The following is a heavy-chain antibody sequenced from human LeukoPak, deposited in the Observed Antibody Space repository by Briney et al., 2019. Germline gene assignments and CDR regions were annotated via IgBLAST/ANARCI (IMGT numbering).Heavy chain of an antibody. V-gene: IGHV1-18*01. J-gene: IGHJ5*02. Sequence: ASVNVSCKASGYTFTSYGISWVRQAPGQGLEWMGWISAYNGNTNYAQKLQGRVTMTTDTSTSTAYMELRSLRSDDTAVYYCARDLGSRGTPHIQFDPWGQGTLVTVSS. D-gene: IGHD1-1*01. CDR2: ISAYNGNT. CDR1: GYTFTSYG. CDR3: ARDLGSRGTPHIQFDP.